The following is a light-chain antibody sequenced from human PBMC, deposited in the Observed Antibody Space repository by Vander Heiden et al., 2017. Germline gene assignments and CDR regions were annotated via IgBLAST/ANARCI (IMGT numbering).Light chain of an antibody. Sequence: AIRMTQSPSSLSGSVGDKISITCRASHDIGNDLGWYQQKPGKAPKLLIYAASRLQSGVPSRFSGSGSATDFTLTISSLQPEDFASYFCLQDYNYPRTFGQGTKVEIK. V-gene: IGKV1-6*01. J-gene: IGKJ1*01. CDR3: LQDYNYPRT. CDR2: AAS. CDR1: HDIGND.